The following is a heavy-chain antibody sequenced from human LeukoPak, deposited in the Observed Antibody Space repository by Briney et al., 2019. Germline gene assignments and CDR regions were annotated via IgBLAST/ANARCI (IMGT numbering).Heavy chain of an antibody. V-gene: IGHV3-30-3*01. CDR2: ISYDGSNK. CDR1: GFTFSRYA. D-gene: IGHD3-9*01. CDR3: ARALQYYDILTGYH. J-gene: IGHJ5*02. Sequence: PGGSLRLSCAASGFTFSRYAMHWVRQAPGKGLEWVAVISYDGSNKYYVDSVKGRFTISRDNSKNTLYLQMNSLRAEDTAVYYCARALQYYDILTGYHWGQGTLVTVSS.